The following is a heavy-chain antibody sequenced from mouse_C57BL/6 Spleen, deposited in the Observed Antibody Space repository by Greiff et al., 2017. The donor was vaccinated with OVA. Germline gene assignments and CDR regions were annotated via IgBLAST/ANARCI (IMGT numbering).Heavy chain of an antibody. CDR2: IYPRDGSP. J-gene: IGHJ2*01. CDR1: GYTFTDHS. Sequence: QVQLKESDAGLVQPGASVKLSCTVSGYTFTDHSIHWMQQRPEQGLEWIGYIYPRDGSPKSNEKFKGKATLTADKSSSTAYMQLNRLTYEDTAVYFCEKTDYWGQGTTLTVSS. CDR3: EKTDY. V-gene: IGHV1-78*01.